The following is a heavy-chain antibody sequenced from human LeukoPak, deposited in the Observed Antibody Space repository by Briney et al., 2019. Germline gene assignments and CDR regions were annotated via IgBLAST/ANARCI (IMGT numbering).Heavy chain of an antibody. CDR1: GGSISSYY. D-gene: IGHD6-6*01. V-gene: IGHV4-59*01. CDR2: IYYSGST. J-gene: IGHJ4*02. Sequence: SETLSLTCTVSGGSISSYYWSWIRQPPGKGLEWSGYIYYSGSTNYSPSLKSRVTISVDTSKNQFSLKMSSVTAADTAVYYCARGGASSKFFDYWGQGILVTVSS. CDR3: ARGGASSKFFDY.